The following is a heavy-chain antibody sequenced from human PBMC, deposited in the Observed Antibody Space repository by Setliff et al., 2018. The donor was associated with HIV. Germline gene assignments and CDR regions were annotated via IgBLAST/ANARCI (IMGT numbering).Heavy chain of an antibody. D-gene: IGHD1-26*01. CDR3: ARRGISGNYYFDY. J-gene: IGHJ4*02. CDR2: INHSEST. Sequence: SETLSLTCAVYGGSFSDYYWGWIRQSPGKGLERIGEINHSESTNYNPSLKSRVSISVDTSKDQFSLKLDSMTAADTAVYYCARRGISGNYYFDYWGQGTLVTVSS. CDR1: GGSFSDYY. V-gene: IGHV4-34*01.